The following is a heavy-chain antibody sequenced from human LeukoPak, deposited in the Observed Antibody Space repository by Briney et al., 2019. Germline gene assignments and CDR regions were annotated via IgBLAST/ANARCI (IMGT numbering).Heavy chain of an antibody. CDR3: AREGDCSSTSCYGGDY. CDR1: GYTFTSYA. Sequence: EASVKVSCKASGYTFTSYAIHWVRQAPGQGLEWMGWISAYNGNTNYAQKLQGRVTMTTDTSTSTAYMELRSLRSDDTAVYYCAREGDCSSTSCYGGDYWGQGTLVTVSS. CDR2: ISAYNGNT. D-gene: IGHD2-2*01. V-gene: IGHV1-18*01. J-gene: IGHJ4*02.